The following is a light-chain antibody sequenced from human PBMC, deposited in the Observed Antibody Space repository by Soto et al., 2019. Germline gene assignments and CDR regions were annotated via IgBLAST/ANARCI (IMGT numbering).Light chain of an antibody. CDR3: QQSYSTPRT. CDR2: GAS. Sequence: DIQMTQSPSSLSASVVDRVTITCRASQRISTYLNWYQQKPGKAPKLLIYGASSLQSGVPSRFSGRASGPDCTLTISSLQPEDFATYYGQQSYSTPRTFGQGTKVEIK. J-gene: IGKJ1*01. V-gene: IGKV1-39*01. CDR1: QRISTY.